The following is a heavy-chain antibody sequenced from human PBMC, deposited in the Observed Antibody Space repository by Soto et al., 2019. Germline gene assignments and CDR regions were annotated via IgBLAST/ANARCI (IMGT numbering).Heavy chain of an antibody. CDR2: INPNSGGT. CDR1: GYTFSDYY. J-gene: IGHJ4*02. V-gene: IGHV1-2*02. CDR3: AREPATAKPEGVDF. Sequence: ASVKVSGKASGYTFSDYYIHWVRQAPGQGREWMGWINPNSGGTKYAPKFQGGVTMTRDTSITTAYMELSRLRSGDTAVYYCAREPATAKPEGVDFWGQGTLVTVSP. D-gene: IGHD1-1*01.